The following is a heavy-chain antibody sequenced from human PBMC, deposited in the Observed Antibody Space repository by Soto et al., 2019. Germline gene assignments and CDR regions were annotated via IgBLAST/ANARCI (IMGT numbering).Heavy chain of an antibody. CDR3: ARASGYSYGLNYFDY. V-gene: IGHV1-3*01. CDR2: INAGNGNT. CDR1: GYTFTSYA. Sequence: ASVKVSCKASGYTFTSYAMHWVRQAPGQRLEWMGWINAGNGNTKYSQKFQGRVTITRDTSASTAYMELSSLRSEDTAVYYCARASGYSYGLNYFDYWGQGTLVTVSS. D-gene: IGHD5-18*01. J-gene: IGHJ4*02.